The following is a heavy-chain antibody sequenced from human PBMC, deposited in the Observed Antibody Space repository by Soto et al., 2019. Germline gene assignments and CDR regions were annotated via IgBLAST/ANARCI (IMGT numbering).Heavy chain of an antibody. CDR3: ARVKGYYYDSSGSWFDP. CDR2: GST. D-gene: IGHD3-22*01. J-gene: IGHJ5*02. V-gene: IGHV4-59*01. Sequence: GSTNYNPSLKSRVTISVDTSKNQFSLKLSSVTAADTAVYYCARVKGYYYDSSGSWFDPWGQGTLVTVCS.